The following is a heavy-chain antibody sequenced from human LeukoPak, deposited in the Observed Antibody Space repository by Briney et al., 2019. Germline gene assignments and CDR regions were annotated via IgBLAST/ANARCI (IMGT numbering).Heavy chain of an antibody. J-gene: IGHJ4*02. D-gene: IGHD3-10*01. CDR2: ISGSGGGT. V-gene: IGHV3-23*01. CDR3: ARCVWFGESYYFDY. Sequence: GGSLRLSCAASGFTFSSYAMSWVRQAPGKGLEWVSFISGSGGGTYYADSVRGRFTISRDNAKNSLYLQMNSLRAEDTAVYYCARCVWFGESYYFDYWGQGTLVTVSS. CDR1: GFTFSSYA.